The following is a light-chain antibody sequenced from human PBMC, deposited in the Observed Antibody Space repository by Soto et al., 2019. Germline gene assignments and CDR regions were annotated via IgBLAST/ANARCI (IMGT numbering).Light chain of an antibody. J-gene: IGKJ3*01. CDR3: QQYNSYFLT. V-gene: IGKV1-5*01. CDR2: DAS. CDR1: QSISRS. Sequence: DIQITNTPYTLSASVGDRVTITCRASQSISRSLAWYQQKPGKAPNHLIYDASSLESGVPSRFSGSGFETEFTLTISSLQPGDFATYYCQQYNSYFLTFGPGTTVDIK.